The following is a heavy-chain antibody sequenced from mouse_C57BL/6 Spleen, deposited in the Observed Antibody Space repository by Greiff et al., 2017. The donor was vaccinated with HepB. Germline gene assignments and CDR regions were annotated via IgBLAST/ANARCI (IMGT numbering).Heavy chain of an antibody. V-gene: IGHV1-55*01. CDR2: IYPGSGST. Sequence: QVQLQQPGAELVKPGASVKMSCTASGYTFTSYWFTWVKQRPGQGLEWIGDIYPGSGSTNYNEKFKSKATLTVDTSSSTAYMQLSSLTSEDSAVYYSERCIYGDAMDYWGQGTSVTVSS. D-gene: IGHD1-1*01. CDR1: GYTFTSYW. CDR3: ERCIYGDAMDY. J-gene: IGHJ4*01.